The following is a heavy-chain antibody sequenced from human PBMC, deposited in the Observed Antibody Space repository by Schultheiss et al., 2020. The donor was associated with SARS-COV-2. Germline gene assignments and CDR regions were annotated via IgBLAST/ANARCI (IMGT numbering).Heavy chain of an antibody. Sequence: SVKVSCKASGGTFSRFALSWVRQAPGQGLEWMGEITPIFGTPNYARKFQGRVTITADESTSTAYMELSSLRSEDTAVYYCARGLGYCSGGSCSSDYWGQGTLVTVSS. V-gene: IGHV1-69*13. D-gene: IGHD2-15*01. CDR3: ARGLGYCSGGSCSSDY. J-gene: IGHJ4*02. CDR2: ITPIFGTP. CDR1: GGTFSRFA.